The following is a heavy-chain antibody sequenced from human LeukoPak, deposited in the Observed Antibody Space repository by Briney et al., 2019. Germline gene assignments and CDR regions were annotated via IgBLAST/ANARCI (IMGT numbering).Heavy chain of an antibody. D-gene: IGHD1-26*01. V-gene: IGHV3-74*01. Sequence: PGGSLRLSCAASGFTFSTYWMHWVRQAPGKGLVWVSHINSDGSSTTYADSVKGRFTISRDNAMNTLYLQMNSLKTEDTAVYYCTRDEGVGATIADNAFDIRGQGTMVTVSS. CDR2: INSDGSST. CDR3: TRDEGVGATIADNAFDI. J-gene: IGHJ3*02. CDR1: GFTFSTYW.